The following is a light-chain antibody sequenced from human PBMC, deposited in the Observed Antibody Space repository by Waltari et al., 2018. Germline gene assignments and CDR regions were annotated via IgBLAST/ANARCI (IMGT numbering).Light chain of an antibody. CDR2: DAS. J-gene: IGKJ4*01. CDR1: QDISNS. V-gene: IGKV1-33*01. CDR3: QRYANLRLT. Sequence: DIQMTQSPSSLSASVGDRVTITCQASQDISNSLNWSQQRPGKAPKLLIYDASNLETGVPSRFSGSGSGTDFIFTISSLQPEDIATYYCQRYANLRLTFGGGTKVEI.